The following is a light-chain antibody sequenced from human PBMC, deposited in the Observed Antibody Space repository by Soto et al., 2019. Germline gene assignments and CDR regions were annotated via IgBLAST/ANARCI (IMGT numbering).Light chain of an antibody. V-gene: IGKV3-20*01. J-gene: IGKJ4*01. Sequence: EIVLTQSPGSLSLSPGEGATLSCRASQFVSSGYLAWYQQRPGQPPRVLIYGASRRATGIPDRFSGSGSGTDFTLTISRLEPEDSAVYYCQQYGSSPLTFGRGTKVEIK. CDR1: QFVSSGY. CDR3: QQYGSSPLT. CDR2: GAS.